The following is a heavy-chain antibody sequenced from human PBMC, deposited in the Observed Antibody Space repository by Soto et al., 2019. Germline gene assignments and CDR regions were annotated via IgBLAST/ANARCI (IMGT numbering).Heavy chain of an antibody. Sequence: QVQLVESGGGVVQPGRSLRLSCAASGFTFSSYGMHWVRQAPGKGLEWVAVIWYDGSNKYYADSVKGRFTISRDNSKNTLYLQMNSLRAEDTAVYYCASLPRGVRWDYGMDVWGQGTTVTVSS. D-gene: IGHD3-10*01. CDR1: GFTFSSYG. V-gene: IGHV3-33*01. CDR3: ASLPRGVRWDYGMDV. CDR2: IWYDGSNK. J-gene: IGHJ6*02.